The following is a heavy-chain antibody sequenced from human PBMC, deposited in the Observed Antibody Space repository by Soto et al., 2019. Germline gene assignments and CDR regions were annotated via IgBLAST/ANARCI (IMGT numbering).Heavy chain of an antibody. CDR2: IHQSGIS. CDR1: SDSIDNNW. J-gene: IGHJ4*02. Sequence: QMQLLESRPGLVKPSETLSLTCAVSSDSIDNNWNWVRQPPGKGLEWIGEIHQSGISYKNPSLKSRVTMSVDKSKNQFSLNLSSVTAADTAVYFCARSFGWYAFDQWGQGTLVTVSS. CDR3: ARSFGWYAFDQ. V-gene: IGHV4-4*02. D-gene: IGHD6-19*01.